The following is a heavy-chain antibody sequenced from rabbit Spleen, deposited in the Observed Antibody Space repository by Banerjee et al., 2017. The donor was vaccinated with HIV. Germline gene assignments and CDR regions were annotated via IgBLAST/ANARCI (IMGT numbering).Heavy chain of an antibody. CDR1: GFSFSSSYY. D-gene: IGHD8-1*01. V-gene: IGHV1S45*01. Sequence: QEQLVESGGGLVKPEGSLTLTCKASGFSFSSSYYMCWVRQTPGKGLEWIACIYGGSGSSTAYASWAKGRFTISKTSSTTVTLQMTSLTAADTATYFCARDTGSSFSSYGMDLWGQGTLVTVS. CDR3: ARDTGSSFSSYGMDL. CDR2: IYGGSGSST. J-gene: IGHJ6*01.